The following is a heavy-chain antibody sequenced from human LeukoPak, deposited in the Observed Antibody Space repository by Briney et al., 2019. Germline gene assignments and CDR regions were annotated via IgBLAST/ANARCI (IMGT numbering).Heavy chain of an antibody. D-gene: IGHD4-17*01. CDR2: IIPILGIA. CDR1: GGTFSSYT. CDR3: ARGTWTWYEVTTEEPNFDY. V-gene: IGHV1-69*02. J-gene: IGHJ4*02. Sequence: SVKVSCKASGGTFSSYTISWVRQAPGQGLEWMGRIIPILGIANYAQKFQGRVTITADKSTSTAYMELSSLRSEDTAVYYCARGTWTWYEVTTEEPNFDYWGQGTLATVSS.